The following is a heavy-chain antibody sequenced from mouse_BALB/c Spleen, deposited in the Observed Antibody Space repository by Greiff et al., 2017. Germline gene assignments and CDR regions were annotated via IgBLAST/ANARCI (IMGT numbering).Heavy chain of an antibody. CDR3: ARRRMITTGAWFAY. CDR2: INPSNGRT. J-gene: IGHJ3*01. CDR1: GYTFPSYW. D-gene: IGHD2-4*01. V-gene: IGHV1S81*02. Sequence: QVQLQQPGAELVKPGASVKLSCKASGYTFPSYWMHWVKQRPGQGLEWIGEINPSNGRTNYNEKFKSKATLTVDKSSSTAYMQLSSLTSEDSAVYYCARRRMITTGAWFAYWGQGTLVTVSA.